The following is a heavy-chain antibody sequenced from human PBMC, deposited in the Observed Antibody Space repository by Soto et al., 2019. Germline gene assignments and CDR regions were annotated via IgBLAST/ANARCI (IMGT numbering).Heavy chain of an antibody. CDR1: GFSISSGAYS. J-gene: IGHJ4*02. Sequence: SETLSLTCAVSGFSISSGAYSWSLLRQPPGKGLEWIGYIYHSGSTYYNPSLKSRVTISVDRSKNQFSLKLSSVTAADTAVYYCASSHAGAHITAAVHWGQGTLVT. V-gene: IGHV4-30-2*01. D-gene: IGHD6-13*01. CDR3: ASSHAGAHITAAVH. CDR2: IYHSGST.